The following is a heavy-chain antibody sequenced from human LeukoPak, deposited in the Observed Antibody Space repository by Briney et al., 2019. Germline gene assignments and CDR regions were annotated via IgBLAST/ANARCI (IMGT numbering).Heavy chain of an antibody. V-gene: IGHV4-38-2*01. J-gene: IGHJ4*02. Sequence: PSETLSLTCAVSGYSIRSGYYWGWIRQPPGKGLEWIGSIYYSGSTYYNPSLKSRVTISVDTSKNQFSLKLSSVTAADTAVYYCATSLYWGQGTLVTVSS. CDR1: GYSIRSGYY. CDR2: IYYSGST. CDR3: ATSLY.